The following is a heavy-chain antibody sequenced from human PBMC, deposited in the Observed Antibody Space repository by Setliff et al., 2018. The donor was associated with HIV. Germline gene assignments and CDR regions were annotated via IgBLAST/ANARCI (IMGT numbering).Heavy chain of an antibody. CDR3: ARFSSSWPYYFDY. CDR1: GYTFTSYD. Sequence: GASVKVSCKASGYTFTSYDINWVRQATGQGLEWMGWMNPNSGNTGYAQKFQGRVTITRNTSISTAYMELRSLRSDDTAVYYCARFSSSWPYYFDYWGQGMLVTVSS. CDR2: MNPNSGNT. D-gene: IGHD6-13*01. J-gene: IGHJ4*02. V-gene: IGHV1-8*03.